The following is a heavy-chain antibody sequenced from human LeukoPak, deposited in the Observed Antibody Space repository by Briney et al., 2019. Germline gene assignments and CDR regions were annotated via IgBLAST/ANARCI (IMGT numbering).Heavy chain of an antibody. J-gene: IGHJ4*02. CDR3: ASPGYGAKEFDY. CDR1: GFTFRSYW. Sequence: QPGGSLRLSCAASGFTFRSYWMTWVRQAPGKGLEWVSAISGSGGSTYYADSVKGRFTISRDNSKNTLYLQMNSLRAEDTAVYYCASPGYGAKEFDYWGQGTLVTVSS. D-gene: IGHD3-16*01. CDR2: ISGSGGST. V-gene: IGHV3-23*01.